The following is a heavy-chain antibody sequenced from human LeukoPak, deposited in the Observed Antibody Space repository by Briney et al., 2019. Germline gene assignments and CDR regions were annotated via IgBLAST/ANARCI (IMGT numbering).Heavy chain of an antibody. V-gene: IGHV3-43*02. CDR1: GFTFSSYW. CDR3: ATDCSGNRCYSL. Sequence: PGGSLRLSCAASGFTFSSYWMHWVRQAPGKGLEWVSFISGDGRSTYYADSVKGRFTISRDNSRNSLYLQMNSLRLGDTALYYCATDCSGNRCYSLWGPGTLVTVSS. D-gene: IGHD2-2*01. J-gene: IGHJ4*02. CDR2: ISGDGRST.